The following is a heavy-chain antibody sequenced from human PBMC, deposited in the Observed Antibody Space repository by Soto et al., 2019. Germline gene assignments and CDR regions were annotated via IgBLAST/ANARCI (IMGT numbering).Heavy chain of an antibody. CDR2: IIPIFGTA. V-gene: IGHV1-69*13. CDR3: ASSPALGVYDSSGYYFPPMFDY. D-gene: IGHD3-22*01. J-gene: IGHJ4*02. CDR1: GGTFSSYA. Sequence: SVKVSCKASGGTFSSYAISWVRQAPGQGLEWMGGIIPIFGTANYAQKFQGRVTITADESTSTAYMELSSLRSEDTAVYYCASSPALGVYDSSGYYFPPMFDYWGQGTLVTVS.